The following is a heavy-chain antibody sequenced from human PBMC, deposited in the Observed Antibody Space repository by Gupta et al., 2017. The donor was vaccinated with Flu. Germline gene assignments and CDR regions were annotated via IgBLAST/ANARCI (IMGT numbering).Heavy chain of an antibody. V-gene: IGHV4-39*01. Sequence: LQLQESGPGLVKPSATLSLTSPVSGGSISNSNYSWGWIRQPPGKGLEWIGSIYYSGSTYYNPSLKSRVTISVDTAKNQFSLKLSSVTAADTAVYYCARRIYSYGFGTGDFWGQGTLVTVSS. J-gene: IGHJ4*02. CDR3: ARRIYSYGFGTGDF. CDR2: IYYSGST. CDR1: GGSISNSNYS. D-gene: IGHD5-18*01.